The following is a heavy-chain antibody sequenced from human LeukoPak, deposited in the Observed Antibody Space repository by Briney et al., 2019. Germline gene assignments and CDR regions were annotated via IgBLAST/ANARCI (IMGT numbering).Heavy chain of an antibody. J-gene: IGHJ4*02. CDR2: INPNSGGT. Sequence: ASVKVSCKASGYTFTGYYMHWVRRAPGQGLEWMGWINPNSGGTNYAQKLQGRVTMTRDTSISTAYMELSRLRSDDTAVYYCARAPTQARDFDYWGQGTLVTVSS. V-gene: IGHV1-2*02. D-gene: IGHD3-10*01. CDR1: GYTFTGYY. CDR3: ARAPTQARDFDY.